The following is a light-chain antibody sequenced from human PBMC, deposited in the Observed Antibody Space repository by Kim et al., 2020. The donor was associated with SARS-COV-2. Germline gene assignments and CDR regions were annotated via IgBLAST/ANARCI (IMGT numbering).Light chain of an antibody. CDR2: LNSDGSH. CDR1: SGHSSYA. V-gene: IGLV4-69*01. CDR3: QTWGTGILV. J-gene: IGLJ3*02. Sequence: ASVKRACTLSSGHSSYAIAWHQQQPEKGPRYLMKLNSDGSHSEGDGVPDRFSGSSSGAERYLTISSLQSEDEADYYCQTWGTGILVFGGGTQLTVL.